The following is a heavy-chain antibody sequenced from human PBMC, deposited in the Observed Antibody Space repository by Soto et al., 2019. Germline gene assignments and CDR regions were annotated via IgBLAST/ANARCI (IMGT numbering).Heavy chain of an antibody. D-gene: IGHD3-22*01. CDR3: ARDRDYYDRSAHDAFDI. Sequence: QVQLVQSGAEVKKPGSSVKVSCKASGGTFSSYTISWVRQAPGQGLEWMGRIIPILGIANYAQKFQGRVTITADKSTSTAYMELSSLRSEDTAVYYCARDRDYYDRSAHDAFDIWGQGTMVTVSS. J-gene: IGHJ3*02. V-gene: IGHV1-69*08. CDR1: GGTFSSYT. CDR2: IIPILGIA.